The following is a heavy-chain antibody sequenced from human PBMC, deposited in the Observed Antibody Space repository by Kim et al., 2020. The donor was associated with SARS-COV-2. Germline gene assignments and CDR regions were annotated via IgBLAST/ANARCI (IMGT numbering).Heavy chain of an antibody. CDR3: AKDRYSSGHNGVES. D-gene: IGHD6-19*01. CDR2: LSYNGDIE. CDR1: GFNFRSYA. V-gene: IGHV3-30*18. J-gene: IGHJ4*02. Sequence: GGSLRLSCTASGFNFRSYAIHWVRQTPDKGLDWVAVLSYNGDIEFYGDSVKGRFTISRDNSKSTVYLHMSSLKTEDTAVYYCAKDRYSSGHNGVESWGQGTLVTVAS.